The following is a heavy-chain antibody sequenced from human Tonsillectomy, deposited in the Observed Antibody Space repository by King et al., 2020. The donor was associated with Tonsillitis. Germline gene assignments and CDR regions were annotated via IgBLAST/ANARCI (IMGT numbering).Heavy chain of an antibody. CDR1: GYSISSGYY. D-gene: IGHD3-22*01. J-gene: IGHJ3*02. CDR2: IYHSGST. Sequence: QLQESGPGLVKPSETLSLTCAVSGYSISSGYYWGWIRQPPGKGLEWIGCIYHSGSTYYNPSLKSRVTISVDTSKNQFSLKLSSVTAADTAVYYCASGGYTMRVVVTAFDIWGQGTMGTVSS. CDR3: ASGGYTMRVVVTAFDI. V-gene: IGHV4-38-2*01.